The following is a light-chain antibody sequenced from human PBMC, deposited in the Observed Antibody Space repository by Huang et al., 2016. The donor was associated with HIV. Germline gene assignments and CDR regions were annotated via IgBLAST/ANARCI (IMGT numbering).Light chain of an antibody. CDR3: MQGTHWPPV. J-gene: IGKJ2*01. Sequence: DVVLTQSPLSLPVPLGQSASIACSSSQSLVYSDGSAYLNWFLQRPGQSTRRLFQKGSHRDSGVPDRFNASGSGTDFTLEIGRVEAEDVGTYYCMQGTHWPPVFGQGTNLEI. CDR2: KGS. V-gene: IGKV2-30*01. CDR1: QSLVYSDGSAY.